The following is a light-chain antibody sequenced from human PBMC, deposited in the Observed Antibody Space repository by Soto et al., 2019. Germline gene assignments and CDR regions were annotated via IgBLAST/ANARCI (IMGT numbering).Light chain of an antibody. J-gene: IGKJ1*01. Sequence: DIEISQPPSTLSASVVDRVTITCRASQGINRWLAWYQQKPGKAPKVLIWDATTLHRGVSSRFSGSGFGTEFTLTISSLQPDDFATYYCQQYNDYSTCTFGQGTKVDIK. CDR1: QGINRW. CDR2: DAT. V-gene: IGKV1-5*01. CDR3: QQYNDYSTCT.